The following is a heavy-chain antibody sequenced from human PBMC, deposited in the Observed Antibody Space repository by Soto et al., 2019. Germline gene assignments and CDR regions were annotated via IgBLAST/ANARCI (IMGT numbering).Heavy chain of an antibody. Sequence: LRLSCAASGFNFTNHLMHWVRQAPGKGLVWVSRITSDGRIKAYAESVKCRFAIYRDNAKNTVYLQMNGLTVEDTSVYYCARRPSYSSGWYWNYYYGMDXWGQGTTVTVS. CDR2: ITSDGRIK. CDR1: GFNFTNHL. J-gene: IGHJ6*02. CDR3: ARRPSYSSGWYWNYYYGMDX. V-gene: IGHV3-74*01. D-gene: IGHD6-19*01.